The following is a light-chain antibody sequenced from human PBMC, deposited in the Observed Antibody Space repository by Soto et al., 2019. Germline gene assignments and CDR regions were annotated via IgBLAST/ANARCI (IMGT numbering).Light chain of an antibody. J-gene: IGKJ4*01. V-gene: IGKV4-1*01. CDR1: QSVLYSSNNKNY. Sequence: DIVMTQSPDSLAVSLGERATINCKSSQSVLYSSNNKNYLAWYHQKPGQPPKLLIYWASTRESGVPDRFSGSGSGTDFTLTISSLEAEDVAFYWCQQYFDVPFPFGGGTKVDI. CDR2: WAS. CDR3: QQYFDVPFP.